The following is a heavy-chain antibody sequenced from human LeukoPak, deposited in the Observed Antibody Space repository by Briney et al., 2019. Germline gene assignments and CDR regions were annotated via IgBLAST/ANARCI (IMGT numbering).Heavy chain of an antibody. D-gene: IGHD6-19*01. V-gene: IGHV1-2*06. CDR1: GYTFTDYY. CDR2: MNTKSGGA. J-gene: IGHJ6*03. CDR3: ARPAVAVYYYMGV. Sequence: ASVKVSCKASGYTFTDYYMEWVRQAPGQGLEWMGRMNTKSGGANYAQKFQDRVTMTRDRSINTAYMELSTLRSDDTAVYYCARPAVAVYYYMGVWGKGTTVTVSS.